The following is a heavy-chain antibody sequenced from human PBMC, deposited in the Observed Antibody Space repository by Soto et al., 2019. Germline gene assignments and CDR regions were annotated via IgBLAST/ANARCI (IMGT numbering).Heavy chain of an antibody. D-gene: IGHD3-10*01. J-gene: IGHJ4*02. V-gene: IGHV3-53*01. CDR3: GSPPGGGGY. CDR2: IYSGGYT. CDR1: GFTVSNNY. Sequence: EVQLVESGGGLIQPGGSLRLSCAVSGFTVSNNYMSWVRQAPGKGLEGVSVIYSGGYTAYGDSVKGRFTISRDNSKNTLYPQMNSRGAAAPAVFYCGSPPGGGGYWGQGTLVTVSS.